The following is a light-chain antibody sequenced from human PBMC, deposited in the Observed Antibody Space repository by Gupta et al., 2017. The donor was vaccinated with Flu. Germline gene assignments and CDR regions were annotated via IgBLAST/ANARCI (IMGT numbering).Light chain of an antibody. J-gene: IGKJ4*01. CDR1: QSVLYSSNNKNY. CDR2: WAS. V-gene: IGKV4-1*01. CDR3: QQYYSTPLT. Sequence: DIVMTQSPASLAVSLGERAIINCKSSQSVLYSSNNKNYLAWYQQKPGQPPKLLIYWASTRESGVPDRFSGSGSGTDFTLTISSLQAEDVAVYYCQQYYSTPLTFGGGTKVEIK.